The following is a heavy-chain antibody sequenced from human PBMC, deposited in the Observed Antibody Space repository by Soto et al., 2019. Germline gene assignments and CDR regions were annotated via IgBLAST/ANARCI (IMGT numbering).Heavy chain of an antibody. CDR1: GFTFGDYA. D-gene: IGHD6-19*01. Sequence: EVQLVESGGGLVQPGRSLRLSCTASGFTFGDYAMSWFRQAPGKGLVWVGFLRSKAYGGTPEYAASVKGRFTISRDDSDSIASLQTNSLKPEDTAVYYCARGVSLPWLVPEDYWGQGTVVTVSS. CDR3: ARGVSLPWLVPEDY. CDR2: LRSKAYGGTP. V-gene: IGHV3-49*03. J-gene: IGHJ4*02.